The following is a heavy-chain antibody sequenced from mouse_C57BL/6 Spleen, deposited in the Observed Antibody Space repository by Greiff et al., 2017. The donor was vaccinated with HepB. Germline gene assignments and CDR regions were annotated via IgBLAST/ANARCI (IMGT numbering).Heavy chain of an antibody. V-gene: IGHV5-17*01. CDR1: GFTFSDYG. J-gene: IGHJ1*03. CDR3: ARWYYGSSWGYFDV. D-gene: IGHD1-1*01. Sequence: EVKLVESGGGLVKPGGSLKLSCAASGFTFSDYGMHWVRQAPEKGLEWVAYISSGSSTIYYADTVKGRLTISRDNAKNTLFLQMTSLRSEDTAMYYCARWYYGSSWGYFDVWGTGTTVTVSS. CDR2: ISSGSSTI.